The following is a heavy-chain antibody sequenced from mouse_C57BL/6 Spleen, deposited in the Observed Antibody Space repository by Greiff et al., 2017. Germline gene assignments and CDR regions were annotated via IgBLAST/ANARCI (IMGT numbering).Heavy chain of an antibody. V-gene: IGHV1-69*01. CDR1: GYTFTSYW. CDR3: ARGGGLGYARDY. J-gene: IGHJ4*01. CDR2: IDPSDSYT. D-gene: IGHD4-1*01. Sequence: QVQLQQPGAELVMPGASVKLSCKASGYTFTSYWMHWVKQRPGQGLEWIGEIDPSDSYTNYNQKFKGKSTLTVDKSSSTAYMQLSSLTSEDTAVYYCARGGGLGYARDYWGQGTSVTVSS.